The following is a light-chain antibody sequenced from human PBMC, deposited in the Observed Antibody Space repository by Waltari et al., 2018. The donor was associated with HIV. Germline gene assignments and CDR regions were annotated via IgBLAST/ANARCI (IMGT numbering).Light chain of an antibody. J-gene: IGKJ1*01. Sequence: IVLAQSPATLSLSPGERATLSCRASQTIGANKLAWYQQKPGQAPRLVIFGAFSRATAIPDRFSGSGSGTDFTLTISRLEPEDVAVYYCQQYDSPPRTFGQGTKVE. V-gene: IGKV3-20*01. CDR3: QQYDSPPRT. CDR1: QTIGANK. CDR2: GAF.